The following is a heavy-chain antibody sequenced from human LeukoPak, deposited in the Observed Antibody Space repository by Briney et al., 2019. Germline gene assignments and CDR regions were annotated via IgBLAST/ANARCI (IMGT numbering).Heavy chain of an antibody. D-gene: IGHD6-19*01. J-gene: IGHJ4*02. Sequence: GGSLRLSCAASGFTFSSYAMHWVRQAPGKGLEWVAVISYDGSNKYYADSVKGRFTISRDNSKNTLYLQMNSLRAEDTAVYYCARGLGRTAVARSFDYWGQGTLVTVSS. V-gene: IGHV3-30-3*01. CDR3: ARGLGRTAVARSFDY. CDR2: ISYDGSNK. CDR1: GFTFSSYA.